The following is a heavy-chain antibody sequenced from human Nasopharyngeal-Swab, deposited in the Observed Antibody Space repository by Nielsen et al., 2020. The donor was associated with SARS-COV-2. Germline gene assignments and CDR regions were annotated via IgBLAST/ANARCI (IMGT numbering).Heavy chain of an antibody. Sequence: GSLRLSCAVYGGSFSGYYWSWIRQPPGKGLEWIGEVNHCGSTHYNPSLKSRVTISVDTSNNQFSLKLSSVTAADTALYYCARAGDLTAYYSYYMDVWGNGTTVTVSS. J-gene: IGHJ6*03. CDR3: ARAGDLTAYYSYYMDV. CDR1: GGSFSGYY. CDR2: VNHCGST. V-gene: IGHV4-34*01. D-gene: IGHD2-21*02.